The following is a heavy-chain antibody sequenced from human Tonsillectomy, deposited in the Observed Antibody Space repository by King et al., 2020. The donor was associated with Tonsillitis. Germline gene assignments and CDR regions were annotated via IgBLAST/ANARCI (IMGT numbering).Heavy chain of an antibody. Sequence: QLVQSGGGLVKPGGSLRLSCAASGFTFSDYYMSLIRQAPGKGLAWVSYISSSSSYTNYADSVKGRFTISRDNAKNSLYLQMNSLRAEDTAVYYCARDRGEQWLAANWFDPWGQGTLVTVSS. V-gene: IGHV3-11*05. CDR1: GFTFSDYY. D-gene: IGHD6-19*01. J-gene: IGHJ5*02. CDR3: ARDRGEQWLAANWFDP. CDR2: ISSSSSYT.